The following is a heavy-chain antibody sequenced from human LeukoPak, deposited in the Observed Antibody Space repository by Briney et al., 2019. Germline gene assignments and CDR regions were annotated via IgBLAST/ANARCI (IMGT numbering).Heavy chain of an antibody. CDR3: AKDRVDCTSTSCSLYFDF. D-gene: IGHD2-2*01. CDR1: GFTFSSFA. Sequence: PGGSLRLSCAASGFTFSSFAMSWVRLAPGKGLEWVSSISGGAGTTYYADSVKGRFTISRDSSKSTLSLQMNSMRAEATAVSYCAKDRVDCTSTSCSLYFDFWDQGTLVTVSS. V-gene: IGHV3-23*01. J-gene: IGHJ4*02. CDR2: ISGGAGTT.